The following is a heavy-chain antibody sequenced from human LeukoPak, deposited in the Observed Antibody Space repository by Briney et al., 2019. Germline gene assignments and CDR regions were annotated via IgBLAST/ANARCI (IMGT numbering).Heavy chain of an antibody. D-gene: IGHD5-24*01. CDR2: INPNSGGT. V-gene: IGHV1-2*02. Sequence: ASVKVSCKASGYTFTGYYMHWVRQAPGQGLEWMGWINPNSGGTNYAQKFQGRVTMTRATSISTAYMELSRLRSDDTAVYYCARGAIEMATIAFDYWAREPWSPSPQ. J-gene: IGHJ4*02. CDR1: GYTFTGYY. CDR3: ARGAIEMATIAFDY.